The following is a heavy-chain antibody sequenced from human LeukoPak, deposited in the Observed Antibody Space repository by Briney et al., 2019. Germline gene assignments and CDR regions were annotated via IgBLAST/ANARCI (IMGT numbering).Heavy chain of an antibody. J-gene: IGHJ4*02. Sequence: GGSLRLSCAASGFTFSSYSMNWVRQAPGKGLEWVSYISSSSSTIYYADSVKGRFTISRDNAKNSLYLQMNSLRTEDTALYYCAKEGDGYAYYFDYWGQGTLVTASS. CDR2: ISSSSSTI. CDR3: AKEGDGYAYYFDY. D-gene: IGHD5-24*01. CDR1: GFTFSSYS. V-gene: IGHV3-48*01.